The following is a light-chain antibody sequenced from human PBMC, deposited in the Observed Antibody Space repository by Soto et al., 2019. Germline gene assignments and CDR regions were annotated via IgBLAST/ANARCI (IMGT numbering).Light chain of an antibody. Sequence: EIVLSQSPATLSLSPGEGATLSCGASESVYSSYVAWYQQKPGLAPRLLIYDASNRATGIPDRCSGSGSGTDYIPTIISLVPHDFAAYYCHQHGNAPLTFGQGTQLEMK. CDR2: DAS. V-gene: IGKV3D-20*01. CDR1: ESVYSSY. J-gene: IGKJ5*01. CDR3: HQHGNAPLT.